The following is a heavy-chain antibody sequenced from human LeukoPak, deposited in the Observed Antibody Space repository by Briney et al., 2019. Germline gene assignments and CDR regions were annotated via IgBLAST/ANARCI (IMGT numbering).Heavy chain of an antibody. D-gene: IGHD5-18*01. Sequence: SSETLSLTCAVSGYSISRGYYWGWIRQPPGKGLEWIGSIYHSGSTYYNPSLKSRVTISVDTSKNQFSLKLSSVTAADTAVYYCARAASGYGFHDAFDIWGQGTMVTVSS. J-gene: IGHJ3*02. CDR3: ARAASGYGFHDAFDI. CDR2: IYHSGST. CDR1: GYSISRGYY. V-gene: IGHV4-38-2*01.